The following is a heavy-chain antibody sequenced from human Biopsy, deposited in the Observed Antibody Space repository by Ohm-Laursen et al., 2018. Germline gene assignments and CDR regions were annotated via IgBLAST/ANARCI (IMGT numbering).Heavy chain of an antibody. CDR2: INAKTGGT. CDR3: TRGGYYYDSLAYYYWFDP. J-gene: IGHJ5*02. CDR1: GYTFTGYH. D-gene: IGHD3-22*01. V-gene: IGHV1-2*02. Sequence: SVKASCKASGYTFTGYHVHWVRQAPGQGLEWMGWINAKTGGTNYAQKFQGRVTMTRDTSISTAYVDLSSLRSDDTAVYYCTRGGYYYDSLAYYYWFDPWGQGTLVTVSS.